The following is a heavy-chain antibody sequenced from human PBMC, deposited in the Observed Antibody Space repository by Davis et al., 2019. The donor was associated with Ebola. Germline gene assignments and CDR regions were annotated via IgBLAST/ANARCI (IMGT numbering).Heavy chain of an antibody. CDR1: GGSITSNNYY. Sequence: SETLSLTCTVSGGSITSNNYYWGWIRQPPGKGLEWIGNIDQSDSTYYNPSLKSRVTMSVDRSKNQFSLKLSSVTAADTAVYYCARRLYNLNDGFDYWGQGTQVTVSS. CDR3: ARRLYNLNDGFDY. J-gene: IGHJ4*02. CDR2: IDQSDST. D-gene: IGHD1-1*01. V-gene: IGHV4-30-2*01.